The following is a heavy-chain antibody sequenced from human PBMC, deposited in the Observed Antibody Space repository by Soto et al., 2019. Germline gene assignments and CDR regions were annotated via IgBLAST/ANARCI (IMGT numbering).Heavy chain of an antibody. Sequence: PSETLSLTCTVSGVPISTDDYYWTWIRQPPGKGLEWIGYIYYSGSTYYNWSLKSRVTISIDTSKNQFSLKLSSVTAADTAVYYCARGGSGWSNYYYFDYWGQGTLVTVSS. CDR1: GVPISTDDYY. CDR3: ARGGSGWSNYYYFDY. CDR2: IYYSGST. D-gene: IGHD6-19*01. J-gene: IGHJ4*02. V-gene: IGHV4-30-4*01.